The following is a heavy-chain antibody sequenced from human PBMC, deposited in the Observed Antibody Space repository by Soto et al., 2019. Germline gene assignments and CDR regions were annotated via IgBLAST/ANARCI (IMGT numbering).Heavy chain of an antibody. V-gene: IGHV1-69*13. CDR2: IIPIFGTA. CDR3: ARDPSNPNYDSSGYFSGYFDY. D-gene: IGHD3-22*01. CDR1: GGTFSSYA. Sequence: ASVKVSCKASGGTFSSYAISWVRQAPGQGLEWMGGIIPIFGTANYAQKFQGRVTITADESTSTAYMELSSLRSEDTAVYYCARDPSNPNYDSSGYFSGYFDYWGQGTLVTVSS. J-gene: IGHJ4*02.